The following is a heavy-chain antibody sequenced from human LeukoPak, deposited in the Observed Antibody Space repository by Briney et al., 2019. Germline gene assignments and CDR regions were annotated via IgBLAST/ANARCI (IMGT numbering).Heavy chain of an antibody. CDR1: GYTFTGYY. CDR2: INPNSGGT. D-gene: IGHD2-2*01. J-gene: IGHJ6*02. V-gene: IGHV1-2*02. Sequence: GASVKVSCKASGYTFTGYYMHWVRQAPGQGLEWMGWINPNSGGTNYAQKFQGRVTMTRDTSTSTAYMELSRLRSDDTAVYYCARGGCSSTSCSYYYYGMDVWGQGTTVTVSS. CDR3: ARGGCSSTSCSYYYYGMDV.